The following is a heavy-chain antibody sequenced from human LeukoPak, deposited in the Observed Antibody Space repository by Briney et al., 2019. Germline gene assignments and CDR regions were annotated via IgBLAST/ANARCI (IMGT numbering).Heavy chain of an antibody. CDR1: GFTFSSYW. J-gene: IGHJ4*02. CDR3: ARVSYCTSTSCYDY. Sequence: GGSLRLSCAASGFTFSSYWMSWVRRAPGKGLEWVANIKQDGSEKYYVDSVKGRFTISRDNAKNSLYLQMNSLRAEDTAVYFCARVSYCTSTSCYDYWGQGTLVTVSS. V-gene: IGHV3-7*04. D-gene: IGHD2-2*01. CDR2: IKQDGSEK.